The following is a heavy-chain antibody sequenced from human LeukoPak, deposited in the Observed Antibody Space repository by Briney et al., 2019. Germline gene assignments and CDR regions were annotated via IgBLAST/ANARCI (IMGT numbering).Heavy chain of an antibody. CDR1: GGSISSHY. Sequence: SETLSLTCTVSGGSISSHYWSWIRQPLGKGLEWIGYIYYSGSTNYNLSLKSRVTISVDTSKNQFSLKLSSVTAADTAVYYCARVGVRGGTYYYYYMDVWGKGTTVTVSS. CDR3: ARVGVRGGTYYYYYMDV. D-gene: IGHD1-26*01. V-gene: IGHV4-59*11. J-gene: IGHJ6*03. CDR2: IYYSGST.